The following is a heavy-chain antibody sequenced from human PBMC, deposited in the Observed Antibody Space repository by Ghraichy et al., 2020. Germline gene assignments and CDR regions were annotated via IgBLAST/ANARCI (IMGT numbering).Heavy chain of an antibody. CDR2: INAGNGNT. Sequence: ASVKVSCKASGYTFTSYAMHWVRQAPGQRLEWMGWINAGNGNTKYSQKFQGRVTITRDTSASTAYMELSSLRSEDTAVYYCASIFRYYYGMDVWGQGTTVTVSS. CDR3: ASIFRYYYGMDV. V-gene: IGHV1-3*01. J-gene: IGHJ6*02. CDR1: GYTFTSYA. D-gene: IGHD2/OR15-2a*01.